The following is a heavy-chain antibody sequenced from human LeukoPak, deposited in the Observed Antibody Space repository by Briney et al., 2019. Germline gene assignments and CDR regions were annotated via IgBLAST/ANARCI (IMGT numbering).Heavy chain of an antibody. V-gene: IGHV4-59*12. J-gene: IGHJ4*02. D-gene: IGHD5-24*01. CDR3: ASSRVATIKGETDY. CDR1: GGSISSYY. Sequence: SETLSLTCTVSGGSISSYYWSWIRQPPGKGLEWIAYISDIGSINYNPSLKSRVTMSVDTSKNRLSLSLTSVTAADTAVYYCASSRVATIKGETDYWGQGTLVTVSS. CDR2: ISDIGSI.